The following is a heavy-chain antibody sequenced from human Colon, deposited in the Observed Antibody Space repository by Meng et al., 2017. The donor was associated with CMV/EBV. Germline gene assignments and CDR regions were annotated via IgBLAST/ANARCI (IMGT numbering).Heavy chain of an antibody. V-gene: IGHV3-30*02. CDR3: AKDRGYSNYGREALEF. CDR1: EFLFSRSG. CDR2: IRDDGSYV. J-gene: IGHJ4*02. Sequence: GGSLRLSCAASEFLFSRSGMHWLRQTPGKGLGWVAFIRDDGSYVDYADSVQGRFIISRDNSKNTLYMQMTSLRAEDSALYYCAKDRGYSNYGREALEFGGQGTLVTVSS. D-gene: IGHD4-11*01.